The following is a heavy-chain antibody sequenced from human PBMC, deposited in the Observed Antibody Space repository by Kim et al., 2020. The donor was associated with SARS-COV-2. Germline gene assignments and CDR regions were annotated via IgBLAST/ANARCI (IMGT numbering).Heavy chain of an antibody. J-gene: IGHJ3*02. Sequence: SETLSLTCTVSGGSISSYYWSWIRQPPGKGLEWIGYIYYSGSTNYNPSLKSRVTISVDTSKNQFSLKLSSVTAADTAVYYCARESSNQGDAFDIWGQGTMVTVSS. CDR1: GGSISSYY. D-gene: IGHD6-13*01. CDR3: ARESSNQGDAFDI. CDR2: IYYSGST. V-gene: IGHV4-59*13.